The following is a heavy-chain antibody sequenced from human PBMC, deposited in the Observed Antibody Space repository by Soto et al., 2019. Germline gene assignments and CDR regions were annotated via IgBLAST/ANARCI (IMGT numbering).Heavy chain of an antibody. CDR1: GGSISSYY. CDR2: IYYSGST. D-gene: IGHD2-21*02. CDR3: ARRRVLVVVTAIRDFDY. J-gene: IGHJ4*02. V-gene: IGHV4-59*08. Sequence: SETLSLTCTVSGGSISSYYWSWTRQPPGKGLEWIGYIYYSGSTNYNPSLKSRVTISVDTSKNQFSLKLSSVTAADTAVYYCARRRVLVVVTAIRDFDYWGQGTLVTVSS.